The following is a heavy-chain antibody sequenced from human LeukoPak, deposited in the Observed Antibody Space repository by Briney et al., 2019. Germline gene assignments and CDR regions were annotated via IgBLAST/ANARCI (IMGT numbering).Heavy chain of an antibody. J-gene: IGHJ4*02. CDR2: IWYDGSNK. CDR1: GFTFSSYG. CDR3: ARDGAEQEYFDY. Sequence: GRSLRLSCAASGFTFSSYGMHWVRQAPGKGLEWVAVIWYDGSNKYYADSVKGRFTISRDNSKNTLYLQMNSLRAEDTAVYYCARDGAEQEYFDYWGQGNLVSVFS. D-gene: IGHD1-14*01. V-gene: IGHV3-33*01.